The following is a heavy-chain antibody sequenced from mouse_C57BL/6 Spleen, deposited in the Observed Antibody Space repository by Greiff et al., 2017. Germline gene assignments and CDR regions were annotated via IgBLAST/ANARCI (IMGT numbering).Heavy chain of an antibody. CDR2: ISSGSSTI. CDR3: ARQGRDWYFDV. CDR1: GFTFSDYG. Sequence: VMLVESGGGLVKPGGSLKLSCAASGFTFSDYGMHWVRQAPEKGLEWVAYISSGSSTIYYADTVKGRFTISRDNAKNTLFLQMTSLRSEDTAMYYCARQGRDWYFDVWGTGTTVTVSS. V-gene: IGHV5-17*01. J-gene: IGHJ1*03.